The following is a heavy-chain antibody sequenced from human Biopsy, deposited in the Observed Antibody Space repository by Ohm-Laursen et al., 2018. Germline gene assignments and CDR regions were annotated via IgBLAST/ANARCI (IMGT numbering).Heavy chain of an antibody. CDR1: GYSLTGLS. CDR2: FAPENGRI. D-gene: IGHD1-1*01. Sequence: ASVKVSCKVSGYSLTGLSMHWVRQAPGQGLEWMGGFAPENGRIVYSQKFQGRVTMTEDTSTSTAYMEVWRLRSDDTAVYYCAADINVWNVNYWGQGTQVTVSS. J-gene: IGHJ4*02. CDR3: AADINVWNVNY. V-gene: IGHV1-24*01.